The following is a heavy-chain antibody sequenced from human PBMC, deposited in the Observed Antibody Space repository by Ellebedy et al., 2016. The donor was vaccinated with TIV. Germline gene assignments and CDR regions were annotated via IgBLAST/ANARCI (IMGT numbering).Heavy chain of an antibody. V-gene: IGHV1-24*01. D-gene: IGHD6-6*01. J-gene: IGHJ4*02. CDR3: ATTAYSSSPEDYFDY. Sequence: AASVKVSCKVSGYSLAELSIHWVRQAPGKELEWMGGFDSEDDETIYAQRFQGRVTMTEDRTTYTAHMELSSLRSEDTAVYYCATTAYSSSPEDYFDYWGQGTLVTVSS. CDR1: GYSLAELS. CDR2: FDSEDDET.